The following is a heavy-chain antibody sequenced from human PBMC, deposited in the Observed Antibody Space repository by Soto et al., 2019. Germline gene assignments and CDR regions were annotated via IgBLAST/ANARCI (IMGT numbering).Heavy chain of an antibody. Sequence: QVQLVQSGAEVKKPGSSVKVSCKASGGTFSSYAISWVRQAPGQGLEWMGGIIPIFGTANYAQKFQGRVTSTAAESTSTAYMEQSSLRSEDTAVYYCARLLGYGISTSCYHYGMDVWGQGTTVTVSS. J-gene: IGHJ6*02. V-gene: IGHV1-69*12. CDR3: ARLLGYGISTSCYHYGMDV. CDR1: GGTFSSYA. CDR2: IIPIFGTA. D-gene: IGHD2-2*01.